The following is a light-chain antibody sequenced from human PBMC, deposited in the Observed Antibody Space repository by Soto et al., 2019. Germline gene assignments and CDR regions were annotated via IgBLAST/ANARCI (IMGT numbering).Light chain of an antibody. CDR2: WAS. CDR3: QQYYITPPT. Sequence: DIVMTQSPDSLAVSLGERATINCKSSQSVLYSSNNKNYLAWYQQKPGQPPKLLIYWASTRESGVPDRFSGSGSGTAFTLTISSMQAEDVAVYHCQQYYITPPTFGQGTKLEIK. CDR1: QSVLYSSNNKNY. V-gene: IGKV4-1*01. J-gene: IGKJ2*01.